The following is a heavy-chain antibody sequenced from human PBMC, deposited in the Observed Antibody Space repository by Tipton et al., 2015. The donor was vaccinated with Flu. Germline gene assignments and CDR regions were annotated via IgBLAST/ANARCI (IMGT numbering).Heavy chain of an antibody. J-gene: IGHJ5*02. D-gene: IGHD4-17*01. V-gene: IGHV4-30-4*01. CDR2: IYYSGST. Sequence: LRLSCTVSGGSISSGDYYWSWIRQPPGKGLEWIGYIYYSGSTYYNPSLKSRVTISVDTSKNQFSLKLSSVTAADTAVYYCAREGYTVTTGWFDPWGQGTLVPVSS. CDR3: AREGYTVTTGWFDP. CDR1: GGSISSGDYY.